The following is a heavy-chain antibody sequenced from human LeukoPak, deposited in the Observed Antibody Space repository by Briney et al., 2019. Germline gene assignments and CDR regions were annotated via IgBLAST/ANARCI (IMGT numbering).Heavy chain of an antibody. V-gene: IGHV4-59*01. Sequence: SETLSLTCTVSGGSISSYYWSWIRQPPGRGLEWVGYIYHSGNTNYNPSLKSRVTISLDTSKNQFSLKMSSVTAADTAVYYCATYYYDSSGYPPLDAFDIWGQGTMVTVSS. D-gene: IGHD3-22*01. J-gene: IGHJ3*02. CDR1: GGSISSYY. CDR2: IYHSGNT. CDR3: ATYYYDSSGYPPLDAFDI.